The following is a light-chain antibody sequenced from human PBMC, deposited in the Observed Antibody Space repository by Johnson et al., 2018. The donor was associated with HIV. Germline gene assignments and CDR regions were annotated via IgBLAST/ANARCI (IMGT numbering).Light chain of an antibody. J-gene: IGLJ1*01. V-gene: IGLV1-44*01. CDR2: DNN. CDR3: AAWDDSLNGLV. Sequence: QPVLTQPPSVSAAPGQTVTISCSGSSSNVGSSFVSWYRQVPGTAPKLLIYDNNQRPSGVPDRFSGSKSGTSASLAISGLQTEDEADYYCAAWDDSLNGLVFGTGTKVTVL. CDR1: SSNVGSSF.